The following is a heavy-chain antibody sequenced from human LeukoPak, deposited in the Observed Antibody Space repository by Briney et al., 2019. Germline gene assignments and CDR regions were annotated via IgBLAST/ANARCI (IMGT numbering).Heavy chain of an antibody. CDR2: IYTSGST. CDR3: ARDVSGYAWFDP. Sequence: SETLSLTCLVSGGSISSGSYYWSWIRQPAGKGLEWIGRIYTSGSTNYNPSLKSRVTISVDTSKNQFSLKLSSVTAADTAVYYCARDVSGYAWFDPWGQGTLVTVSS. V-gene: IGHV4-61*02. D-gene: IGHD3-22*01. CDR1: GGSISSGSYY. J-gene: IGHJ5*02.